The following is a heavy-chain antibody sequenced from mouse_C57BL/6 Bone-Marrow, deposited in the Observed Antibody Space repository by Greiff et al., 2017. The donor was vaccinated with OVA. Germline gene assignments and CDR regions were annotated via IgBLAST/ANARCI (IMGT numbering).Heavy chain of an antibody. CDR3: ARYRRGGYAMDY. J-gene: IGHJ4*01. CDR1: GYSITSDY. Sequence: DVKLVESGPGLAKPSQTLSLTCSVTGYSITSDYWNWIRQFPGNKLEYMGYISYSGSTYYNPSPKSRISIIRDTSKNQYYRRLNSVTTEDTATYYCARYRRGGYAMDYWGQGTSVTVSS. V-gene: IGHV3-8*01. CDR2: ISYSGST.